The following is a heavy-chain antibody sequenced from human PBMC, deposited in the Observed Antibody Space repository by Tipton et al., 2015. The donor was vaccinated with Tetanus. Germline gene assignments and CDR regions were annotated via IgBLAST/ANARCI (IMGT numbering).Heavy chain of an antibody. CDR1: GASIRGGTFY. CDR2: IYESGDT. Sequence: LRLSCTVSGASIRGGTFYWGWIRQPPGKGLEWIGSIYESGDTHYIPSLKSRVTISVDTSTNQFSLTLNSMAAADTGVYYCARHQSGYFTPFDYWGQGKLVTVSS. V-gene: IGHV4-39*01. J-gene: IGHJ4*02. CDR3: ARHQSGYFTPFDY. D-gene: IGHD3-3*01.